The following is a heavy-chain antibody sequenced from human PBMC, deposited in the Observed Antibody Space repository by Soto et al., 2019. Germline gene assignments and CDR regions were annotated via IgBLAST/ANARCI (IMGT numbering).Heavy chain of an antibody. D-gene: IGHD3-22*01. CDR1: EFVFSDYW. J-gene: IGHJ4*02. Sequence: EVQLVQSGAEVKEPGESLRISCKGSEFVFSDYWIAWVRQLPGKGLEWMGIIYPSDSETRYSPSFEGQVTISADRSMNTAYLQWTSLRASDTAMYYCARLENIHSYGLADTSAYHPFDHWGQGTLVTVSA. V-gene: IGHV5-51*01. CDR2: IYPSDSET. CDR3: ARLENIHSYGLADTSAYHPFDH.